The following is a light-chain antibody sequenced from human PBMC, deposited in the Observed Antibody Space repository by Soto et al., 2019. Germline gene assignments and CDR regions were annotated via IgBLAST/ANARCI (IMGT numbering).Light chain of an antibody. J-gene: IGKJ5*01. V-gene: IGKV3-20*01. CDR3: QHYYGTSPIS. CDR1: QSVSSR. CDR2: GAS. Sequence: VFTQSPGTLSLSPGERATLSCRASQSVSSRLAWYQHKSGQAPRLLISGASRRATGIPDRFSGSGSGTDFTLTISRLEPEDFALYYCQHYYGTSPISFGQGTRLEIK.